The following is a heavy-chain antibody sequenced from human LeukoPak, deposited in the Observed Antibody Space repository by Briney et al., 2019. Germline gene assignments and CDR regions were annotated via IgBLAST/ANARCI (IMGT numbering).Heavy chain of an antibody. J-gene: IGHJ4*02. CDR2: IYDSGST. D-gene: IGHD5-18*01. Sequence: PSETLSLTCTVSGGSISGYYWSWIRQPPGKGLEWIGYIYDSGSTNYNPSLKSRVTISVDTSKNQFSLKLSSVTAADTAFYYCAREGGYSFAKFFDYWGQGTLVTVSS. V-gene: IGHV4-59*01. CDR3: AREGGYSFAKFFDY. CDR1: GGSISGYY.